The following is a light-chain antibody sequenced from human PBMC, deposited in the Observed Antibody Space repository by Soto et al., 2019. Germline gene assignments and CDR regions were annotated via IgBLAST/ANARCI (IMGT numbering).Light chain of an antibody. Sequence: QSVLTQPPSVSAAPGQKVTISCSGSSSKIGNNYVSWYQQLPGTAPKLLIYDNNKRPSGIPDRFSGSKSGTSATLGITGLQTGDEADYYCGTWDSSLSFYVFGTGTKVTVL. CDR2: DNN. V-gene: IGLV1-51*01. J-gene: IGLJ1*01. CDR3: GTWDSSLSFYV. CDR1: SSKIGNNY.